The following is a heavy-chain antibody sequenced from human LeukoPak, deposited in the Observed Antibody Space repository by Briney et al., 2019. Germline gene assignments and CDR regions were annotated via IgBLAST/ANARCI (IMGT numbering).Heavy chain of an antibody. V-gene: IGHV4-30-2*01. CDR2: IHHSGGT. D-gene: IGHD6-13*01. Sequence: PSETLSLTCTVPGGSISSGGYSWSWIRQPPGKGLEWIGNIHHSGGTYYNPSLKSRVTISVDRSKNHFSLTLNSVTAADTAAYYCARDLPLAAAAKDVFDLWGQGTLVTVSS. CDR1: GGSISSGGYS. CDR3: ARDLPLAAAAKDVFDL. J-gene: IGHJ3*01.